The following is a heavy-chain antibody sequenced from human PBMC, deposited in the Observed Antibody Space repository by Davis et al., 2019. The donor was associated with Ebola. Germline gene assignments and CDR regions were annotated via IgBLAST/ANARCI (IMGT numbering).Heavy chain of an antibody. J-gene: IGHJ5*02. CDR2: IYYSGST. CDR3: ARGGGWFDP. V-gene: IGHV4-39*01. CDR1: GGSISSSSYY. D-gene: IGHD3-16*01. Sequence: SETLSLTCAVSGGSISSSSYYWGWIRQPPGKGLEWIGSIYYSGSTYYNPSLKSRVTISVDTSKNQFSLKLSSVTAADTAVYFCARGGGWFDPWGQGTLVTVSS.